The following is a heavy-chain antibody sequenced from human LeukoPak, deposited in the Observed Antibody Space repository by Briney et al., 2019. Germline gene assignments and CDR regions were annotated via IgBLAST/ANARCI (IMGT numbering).Heavy chain of an antibody. Sequence: GGSLRLSCAASGFTFSDYYMSWLRQAPGKGLEWVAYITSSGNDIYYADSVKGRFTISRDNAKNALFLRMNSLRVEDTATYYCASDIVATSGDFWGQRTLVSVSS. CDR3: ASDIVATSGDF. V-gene: IGHV3-11*01. J-gene: IGHJ4*02. CDR2: ITSSGNDI. D-gene: IGHD5-12*01. CDR1: GFTFSDYY.